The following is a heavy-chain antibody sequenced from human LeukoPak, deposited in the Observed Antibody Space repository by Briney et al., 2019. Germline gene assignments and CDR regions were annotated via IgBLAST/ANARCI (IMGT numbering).Heavy chain of an antibody. CDR2: IYPRDGST. CDR3: ARDQEGFDY. V-gene: IGHV1-46*01. Sequence: HGASVKVSCKASGYTFTSNYIHWVRQAPGQGLEWMGMIYPRDGSTSYAQKFQGRVTVTRDTSTSTVHMELSGLRSEVTAVYYCARDQEGFDYWGQGTLVTVSS. J-gene: IGHJ4*02. CDR1: GYTFTSNY.